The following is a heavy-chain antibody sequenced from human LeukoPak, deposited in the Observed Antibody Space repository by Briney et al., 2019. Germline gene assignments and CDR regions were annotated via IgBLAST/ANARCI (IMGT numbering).Heavy chain of an antibody. CDR3: ARKTLRDFDY. Sequence: SETLSLTCTVSGGSISSYYWSWIRQPPGKGLEWIGYIFYSGITNYNPSLSLKSRVTISVDTSKNQFSLKLSSVTAADTAVYYCARKTLRDFDYWGQGTLVTVSS. CDR2: IFYSGIT. V-gene: IGHV4-59*08. CDR1: GGSISSYY. J-gene: IGHJ4*02.